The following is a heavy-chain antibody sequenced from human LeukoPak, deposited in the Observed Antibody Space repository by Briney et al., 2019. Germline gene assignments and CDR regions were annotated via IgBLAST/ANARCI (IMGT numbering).Heavy chain of an antibody. D-gene: IGHD2-15*01. V-gene: IGHV3-33*01. CDR1: GFTFSSDG. CDR2: IWYDGSNK. Sequence: GRSLRLSCAAAGFTFSSDGMHWVRQAPGKGLEWVAVIWYDGSNKYYADSVKGRFTISRDNSKNTLYLQMNSLRAEDTAVYYCARQSPLGYCSGGSCLKTYYFDYWGQGTLVTVSS. J-gene: IGHJ4*02. CDR3: ARQSPLGYCSGGSCLKTYYFDY.